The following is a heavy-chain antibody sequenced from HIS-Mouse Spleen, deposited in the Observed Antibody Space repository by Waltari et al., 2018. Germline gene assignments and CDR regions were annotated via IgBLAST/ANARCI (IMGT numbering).Heavy chain of an antibody. V-gene: IGHV4-34*01. D-gene: IGHD3-3*02. J-gene: IGHJ6*02. Sequence: QVQLQQWGAGLLKPSETLSLTCAVHGGSFRGYYWSWTRQPPGKGLEWIGEINHSGSTNYNPSLKGRVTISVDTSKNQFSLKLSSVTAADTAVYYCARWTLGAPMDVWGQGTTVTVSS. CDR3: ARWTLGAPMDV. CDR1: GGSFRGYY. CDR2: INHSGST.